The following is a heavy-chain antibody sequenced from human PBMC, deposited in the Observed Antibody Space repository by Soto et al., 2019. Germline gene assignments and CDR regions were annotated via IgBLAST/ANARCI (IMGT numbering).Heavy chain of an antibody. CDR3: ARDQVGATDLGEANRGIYYYYGMDV. Sequence: PSETLSLTCTVSGGSVSSGSYYWSWIRQPPGKGLERIGYIYYSGSTNYNPSLKSRVTISVDTSKNQFSLKLSSVTAADTAVYYCARDQVGATDLGEANRGIYYYYGMDVWGQGTTVTVSS. J-gene: IGHJ6*02. D-gene: IGHD1-26*01. CDR1: GGSVSSGSYY. V-gene: IGHV4-61*01. CDR2: IYYSGST.